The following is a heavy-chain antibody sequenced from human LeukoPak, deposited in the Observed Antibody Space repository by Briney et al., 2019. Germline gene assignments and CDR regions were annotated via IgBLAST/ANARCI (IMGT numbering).Heavy chain of an antibody. CDR3: ARGRPICDY. CDR2: IYHSGST. CDR1: GYSISSGYY. J-gene: IGHJ4*02. D-gene: IGHD2-2*02. Sequence: SETLSLTCTVSGYSISSGYYWGWIRQPPGKGLEWIGSIYHSGSTYYNPSPKSRVTISVDTSKNQFSLKLSSVTAADTAVYYCARGRPICDYWGQGTLVTVSS. V-gene: IGHV4-38-2*02.